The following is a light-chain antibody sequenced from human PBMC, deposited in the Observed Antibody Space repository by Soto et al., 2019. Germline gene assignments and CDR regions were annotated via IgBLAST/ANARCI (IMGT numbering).Light chain of an antibody. CDR2: AAS. Sequence: DIQMTQSPSSVSASVGDRVTITCRASQGISSWLARYQQKPGKAPKLLIYAASSLQSGVPSRFSGSGSGTDSTLAISSLQPEDFAPYYCQQGNSFHLTFSGGTKVESK. V-gene: IGKV1-12*01. CDR3: QQGNSFHLT. CDR1: QGISSW. J-gene: IGKJ4*01.